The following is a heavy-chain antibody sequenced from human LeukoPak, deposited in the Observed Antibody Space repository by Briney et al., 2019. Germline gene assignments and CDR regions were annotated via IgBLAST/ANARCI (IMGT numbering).Heavy chain of an antibody. J-gene: IGHJ4*02. D-gene: IGHD6-13*01. V-gene: IGHV1-46*01. CDR1: GYTFTSYY. CDR2: INPSGGST. Sequence: GASVKVSCKASGYTFTSYYMHWVRRAPGQGLEWMGIINPSGGSTSYAQKFQGRVTMTRDTSTSTVYMELSSLRSEDTAVYYCARDSTTSIAAAGPSSVDYWGQGTLVTVSS. CDR3: ARDSTTSIAAAGPSSVDY.